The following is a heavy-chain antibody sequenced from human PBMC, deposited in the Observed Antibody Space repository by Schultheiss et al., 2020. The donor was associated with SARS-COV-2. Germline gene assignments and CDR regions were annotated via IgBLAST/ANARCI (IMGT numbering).Heavy chain of an antibody. V-gene: IGHV3-23*01. CDR2: FSGSGGST. Sequence: GGSLRLSCAASGFTFSSYAMSWVRQAPGKGLEWVSAFSGSGGSTYYADSVKGRFTISRDNSKNTLYLQMNSLRAEDTAVYYCARDPQRWLQRQEAFDIWGQGTMVTVSS. CDR1: GFTFSSYA. J-gene: IGHJ3*02. CDR3: ARDPQRWLQRQEAFDI. D-gene: IGHD5-24*01.